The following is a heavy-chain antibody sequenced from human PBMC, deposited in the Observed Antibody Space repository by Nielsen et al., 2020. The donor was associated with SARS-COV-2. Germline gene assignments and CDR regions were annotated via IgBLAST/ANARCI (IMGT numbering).Heavy chain of an antibody. Sequence: GESLKISCAASGFTFRNYGMHWVRQAPGKGLEWVAVISYDGRDEYYGDFVKGRFTISRDNSKNTLYLQMNSLTTEDTAVYYCAKAHPVCDGDCSSIYYFYGMDVWGQGTTVTASS. CDR2: ISYDGRDE. CDR1: GFTFRNYG. J-gene: IGHJ6*02. CDR3: AKAHPVCDGDCSSIYYFYGMDV. D-gene: IGHD2-21*02. V-gene: IGHV3-30*18.